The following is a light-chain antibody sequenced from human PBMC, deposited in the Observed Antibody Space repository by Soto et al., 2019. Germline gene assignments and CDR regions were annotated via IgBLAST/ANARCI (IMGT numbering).Light chain of an antibody. CDR3: QQSSNWPQIT. V-gene: IGKV3-11*01. CDR2: DAS. Sequence: EIVLTQSPATLSLSPGERATLSCRASQSVSNYIAWYQQKPGQAPRLLIYDASNRATGIPARFSGSGSGTDFTLSISSVEPVDFAVYYCQQSSNWPQITSATGTKVDFK. J-gene: IGKJ3*01. CDR1: QSVSNY.